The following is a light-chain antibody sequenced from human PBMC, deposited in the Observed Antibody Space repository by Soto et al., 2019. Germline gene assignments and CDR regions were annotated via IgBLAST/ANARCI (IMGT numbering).Light chain of an antibody. Sequence: DIQMTQSPSFVSASVGDRVTISCRASQGITTWLAWYQQKPGKAPKLLIYAASTLQGGVPSRFSGSGSGTEFTLTISSLQPEDFATYYCQQATSFPRTFGQRTKVDMK. CDR2: AAS. V-gene: IGKV1-12*01. J-gene: IGKJ1*01. CDR3: QQATSFPRT. CDR1: QGITTW.